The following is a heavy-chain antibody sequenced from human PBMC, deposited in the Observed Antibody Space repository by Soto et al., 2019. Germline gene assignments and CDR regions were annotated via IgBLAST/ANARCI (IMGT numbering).Heavy chain of an antibody. V-gene: IGHV1-46*01. CDR2: INPNGGST. Sequence: QVQMVQSGTEVQKPGASVKVSCRTSGYTFTSYYIHWVRQAPGQGLEWMGIINPNGGSTGYAQKFQGRLTMTRDMSAGTVYMELSSLTSDDTAVYYCGRSGGAIWGSTYYFFYGMDVWGQGTTVTVSS. D-gene: IGHD3-16*01. CDR3: GRSGGAIWGSTYYFFYGMDV. J-gene: IGHJ6*02. CDR1: GYTFTSYY.